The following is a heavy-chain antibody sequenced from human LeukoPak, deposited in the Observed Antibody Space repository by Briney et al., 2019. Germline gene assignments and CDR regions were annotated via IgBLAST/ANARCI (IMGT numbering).Heavy chain of an antibody. CDR3: ARGPESSGYYTFDF. CDR2: IYISGST. D-gene: IGHD3-22*01. V-gene: IGHV4-4*07. J-gene: IGHJ4*02. CDR1: GASISSFY. Sequence: KPSETLSLTCTVSGASISSFYWSWIRQPAGKGLEWIGRIYISGSTNYNPSPKSRVTMSLDTSKNQFSLKLTSVTAADTAVYYCARGPESSGYYTFDFWGQGTLVTVSS.